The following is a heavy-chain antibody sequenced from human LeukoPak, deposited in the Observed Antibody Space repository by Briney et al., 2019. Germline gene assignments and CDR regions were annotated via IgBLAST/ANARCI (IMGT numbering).Heavy chain of an antibody. CDR1: GGSFSGYY. J-gene: IGHJ2*01. Sequence: SETLSLTCAVYGGSFSGYYWSWIRQPPGKGLEWIGEINHSGSTNYNPSLKSRVTISVDTSKNQFSLKLSSVTAADTAVHYCAREPHLAFGLWGRGTLVTVSS. CDR2: INHSGST. CDR3: AREPHLAFGL. V-gene: IGHV4-34*01.